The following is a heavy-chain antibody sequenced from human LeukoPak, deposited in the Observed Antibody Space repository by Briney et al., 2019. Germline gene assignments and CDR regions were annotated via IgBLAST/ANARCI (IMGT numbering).Heavy chain of an antibody. D-gene: IGHD6-13*01. CDR1: GFTFSSYV. V-gene: IGHV3-30*18. J-gene: IGHJ4*02. Sequence: PGRSLRLSCAASGFTFSSYVMHWVRQAPGKGLEWVAVISYDGSNKYYADSVKGRFTISRDNSKNTLYLQMNSLRAEDTAVYYCAKSPYSSSWDFDYWGQGTLVTVSS. CDR3: AKSPYSSSWDFDY. CDR2: ISYDGSNK.